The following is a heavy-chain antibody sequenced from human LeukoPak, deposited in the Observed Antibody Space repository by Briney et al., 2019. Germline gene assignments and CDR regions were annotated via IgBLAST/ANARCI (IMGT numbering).Heavy chain of an antibody. Sequence: ASVKVSCKASGYTFTSYYMHWVRQAPGQGLEWMGIINPSGGSTSYAQKFQGRVTMTRDTSTSTVYMELSSLRSEDTAVYYCARSAPTPYDFWSGYYAGRYYYYMDVWGKGTTVTVSS. D-gene: IGHD3-3*01. J-gene: IGHJ6*03. CDR2: INPSGGST. V-gene: IGHV1-46*01. CDR1: GYTFTSYY. CDR3: ARSAPTPYDFWSGYYAGRYYYYMDV.